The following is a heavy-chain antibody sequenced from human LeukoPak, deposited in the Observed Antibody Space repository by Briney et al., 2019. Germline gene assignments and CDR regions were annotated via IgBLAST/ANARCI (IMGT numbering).Heavy chain of an antibody. V-gene: IGHV5-51*01. CDR3: ARLPRAYCSSTSCHPYYYYGMDV. D-gene: IGHD2-2*01. CDR2: IYPGDSDT. Sequence: GESLKISCKGSGYSFTSYWIGWVRQMPGKGLEGMGIIYPGDSDTRYSPSFQGQVTISADKSISTAYLQWSSLKASDTAMYYCARLPRAYCSSTSCHPYYYYGMDVWGQGTTVTVSS. J-gene: IGHJ6*02. CDR1: GYSFTSYW.